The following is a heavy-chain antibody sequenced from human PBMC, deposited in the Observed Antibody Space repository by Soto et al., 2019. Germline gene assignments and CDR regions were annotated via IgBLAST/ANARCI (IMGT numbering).Heavy chain of an antibody. V-gene: IGHV3-23*01. CDR1: GFTFSSYA. J-gene: IGHJ6*03. D-gene: IGHD4-17*01. CDR3: AKASTALEYYYYYMDV. Sequence: GGSLRLSCAASGFTFSSYAMSWVRQAPGKGLEWVSAISGSGGSTFYADSVKGRFNISRDNSKNTLYLQMNSLRAEDTAVYYCAKASTALEYYYYYMDVWGKGTTVTVSS. CDR2: ISGSGGST.